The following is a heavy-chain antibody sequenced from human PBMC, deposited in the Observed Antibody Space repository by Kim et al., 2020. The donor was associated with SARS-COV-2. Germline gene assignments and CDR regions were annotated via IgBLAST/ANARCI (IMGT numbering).Heavy chain of an antibody. V-gene: IGHV3-9*01. CDR1: GFTFDDYA. J-gene: IGHJ3*02. CDR3: AKADYGDWGLSAFDI. Sequence: GGSLRLSCAASGFTFDDYAMHWVRQAPGKGLEWVSGISWNSGSIGYADSVKGRFTISRDNAKNSLYLQMNSLRAEDTALYYCAKADYGDWGLSAFDIWGQGTMVTVSS. D-gene: IGHD4-17*01. CDR2: ISWNSGSI.